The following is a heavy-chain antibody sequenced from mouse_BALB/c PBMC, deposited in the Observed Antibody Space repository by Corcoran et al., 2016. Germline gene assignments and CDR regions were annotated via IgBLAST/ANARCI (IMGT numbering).Heavy chain of an antibody. J-gene: IGHJ4*01. V-gene: IGHV1-9*01. D-gene: IGHD2-4*01. CDR1: GYTFSSYC. Sequence: QVQLQQSGAELMKPGASVKISCKATGYTFSSYCIERVKQRPGHGLEWIGEILPGRGSTNYNEKFKGKATFTADTSSNTAYMQLSSLTSEDSAVYYCARMSTTSSYAMDYWGQGTSVTVSS. CDR2: ILPGRGST. CDR3: ARMSTTSSYAMDY.